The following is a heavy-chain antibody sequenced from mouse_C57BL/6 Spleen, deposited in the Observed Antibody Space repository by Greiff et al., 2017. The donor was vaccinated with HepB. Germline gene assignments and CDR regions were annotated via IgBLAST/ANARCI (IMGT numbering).Heavy chain of an antibody. CDR3: ARGDYDRGGFAY. V-gene: IGHV1-52*01. CDR1: GYTFTSYW. J-gene: IGHJ3*01. D-gene: IGHD2-4*01. Sequence: QVQLQQPGAELVRPGSSVKLSCKASGYTFTSYWMHWVKQRPIQGLEWIGNIDPSDSETHYNQKFKDKATLTVDKSSSTAYMQLSSLTSEDSAVYYCARGDYDRGGFAYWGQGTLVTVSA. CDR2: IDPSDSET.